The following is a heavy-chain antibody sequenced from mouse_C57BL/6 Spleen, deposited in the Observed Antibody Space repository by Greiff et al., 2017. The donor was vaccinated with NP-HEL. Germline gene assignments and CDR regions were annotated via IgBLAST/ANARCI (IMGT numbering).Heavy chain of an antibody. CDR1: GYAFSSYW. Sequence: VQLQQSGAELVKPGASVKISCKASGYAFSSYWMNWVKQRPGKGLEWIGQIYPGDGDTNYNGKFKGKATLTADKSSSPAYMQLRRLTSEDSAVYVFERGGGSYPAWFAYWGQGTLVTVSA. D-gene: IGHD1-1*02. J-gene: IGHJ3*01. CDR3: ERGGGSYPAWFAY. CDR2: IYPGDGDT. V-gene: IGHV1-80*01.